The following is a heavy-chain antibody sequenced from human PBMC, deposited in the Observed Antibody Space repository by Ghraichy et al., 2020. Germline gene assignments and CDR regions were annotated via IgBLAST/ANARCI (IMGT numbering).Heavy chain of an antibody. CDR2: IKQDGSEK. CDR1: GFTFSSYW. Sequence: GESLNISCAASGFTFSSYWMSWVRQAPGKGLEWVANIKQDGSEKYYVDSVKGRFTISRDNAKNSLYLQMNSLRAEDTAVYYCARALRFWSGYSQGYYFDYWGQGTLVTVSS. CDR3: ARALRFWSGYSQGYYFDY. J-gene: IGHJ4*02. D-gene: IGHD3-3*01. V-gene: IGHV3-7*01.